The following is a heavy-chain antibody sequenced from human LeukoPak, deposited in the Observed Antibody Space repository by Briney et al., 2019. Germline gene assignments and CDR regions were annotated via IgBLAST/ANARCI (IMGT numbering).Heavy chain of an antibody. CDR3: ARDDYGGLDY. Sequence: GGSLRLSCAASGFTFSSYEMNWVRQAPGKGLEWVSYISSSGSTIYYADSVKGRFTISRHKAKNSLYLQMNSLRAEDTAVYYCARDDYGGLDYWGQGTLVTVSS. V-gene: IGHV3-48*03. CDR2: ISSSGSTI. D-gene: IGHD4-23*01. J-gene: IGHJ4*02. CDR1: GFTFSSYE.